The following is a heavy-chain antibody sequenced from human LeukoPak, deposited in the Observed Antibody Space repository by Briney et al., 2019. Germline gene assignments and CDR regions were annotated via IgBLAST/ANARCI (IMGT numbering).Heavy chain of an antibody. CDR1: VFTFSSYC. CDR2: ISSSSTI. J-gene: IGHJ5*02. CDR3: ARLKVA. V-gene: IGHV3-48*04. Sequence: GGSLRLSCAASVFTFSSYCMNWVRQAPGKGLEWVSYISSSSTIYYADSVKGRFTISRDNAKNSLYLQMNSLRAEDTAVYYCARLKVAWGQGTLVTVSS.